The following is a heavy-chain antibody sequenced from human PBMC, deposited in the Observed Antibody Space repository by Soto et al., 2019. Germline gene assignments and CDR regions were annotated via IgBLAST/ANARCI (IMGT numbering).Heavy chain of an antibody. J-gene: IGHJ4*02. Sequence: GESLKISCKGSGYSFTSYWISWVRQMPGKGLEWMGRIDPSDSYTNYSPSFQGHVTISADKSISTAYLQWSSLRPDDTAMYYCARDGVSSTEYTWNYGTYFDYWGQGALVTVSS. V-gene: IGHV5-10-1*01. CDR3: ARDGVSSTEYTWNYGTYFDY. CDR2: IDPSDSYT. D-gene: IGHD1-7*01. CDR1: GYSFTSYW.